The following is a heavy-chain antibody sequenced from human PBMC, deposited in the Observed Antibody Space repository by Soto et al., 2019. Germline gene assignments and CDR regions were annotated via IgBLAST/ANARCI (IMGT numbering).Heavy chain of an antibody. CDR3: ARVGGFGATTIDY. D-gene: IGHD3-10*01. CDR1: GGSISSGDYY. V-gene: IGHV4-30-4*01. J-gene: IGHJ4*02. CDR2: IYYSGST. Sequence: SETLSLTCAVSGGSISSGDYYWSWIRQPPGKGLEWIGYIYYSGSTYYNPSLKSRVTISVDTSKNQFSLKLSSVTAADTAVYYCARVGGFGATTIDYWGQGTLVTSPQ.